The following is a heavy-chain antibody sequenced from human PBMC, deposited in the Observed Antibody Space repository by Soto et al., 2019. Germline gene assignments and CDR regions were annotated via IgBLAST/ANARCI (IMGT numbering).Heavy chain of an antibody. Sequence: GASVKVSCKASGYTFTGYCMHWVRQAPGQGLEWMGWINPNSGGTNYAQKFQGWVTMTRDTSISTAYMELSRLRSDDTAVYYCARGGGIGYYDFWSGYYTGICWFDPWGQGTLVTVSS. D-gene: IGHD3-3*01. V-gene: IGHV1-2*04. CDR1: GYTFTGYC. CDR2: INPNSGGT. J-gene: IGHJ5*02. CDR3: ARGGGIGYYDFWSGYYTGICWFDP.